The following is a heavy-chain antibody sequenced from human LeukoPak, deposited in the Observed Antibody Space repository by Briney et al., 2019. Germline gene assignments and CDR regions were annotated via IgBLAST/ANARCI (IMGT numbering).Heavy chain of an antibody. Sequence: GGSLRLSCAASGFTFSDYYMSWIRQAPGKGLEWVSYISSSSSYTNYADSVKGRFTISRDNAKNSLYLQMNSLRVEDTAVYYCARDPAMVRGGNAFDIWGQGTMVTVSS. CDR3: ARDPAMVRGGNAFDI. CDR2: ISSSSSYT. CDR1: GFTFSDYY. J-gene: IGHJ3*02. D-gene: IGHD3-10*01. V-gene: IGHV3-11*05.